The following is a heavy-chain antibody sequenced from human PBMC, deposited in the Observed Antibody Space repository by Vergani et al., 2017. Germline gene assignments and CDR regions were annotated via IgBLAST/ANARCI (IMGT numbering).Heavy chain of an antibody. CDR1: GFTFSSYA. Sequence: QVQLVESGGGVVQPGRSLRLSCAASGFTFSSYAMHWVRQAPGKGLEWVAVISYDGSNKYYADSVKGRFTISRDNSKNTLYLQMNSLRAADTAVYYCARGSEEVRYFDWLLPTIDYWGQGTLVTVSS. CDR2: ISYDGSNK. V-gene: IGHV3-30*01. CDR3: ARGSEEVRYFDWLLPTIDY. D-gene: IGHD3-9*01. J-gene: IGHJ4*02.